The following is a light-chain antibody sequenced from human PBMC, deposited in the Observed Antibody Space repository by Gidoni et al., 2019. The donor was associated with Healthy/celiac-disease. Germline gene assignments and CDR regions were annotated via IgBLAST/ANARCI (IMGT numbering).Light chain of an antibody. Sequence: EIVLTQSPGTLSLSPGERATLSCRASQSVSSSYLDWYQQKPGQAPRLLIYGASSRATGIPDRFSGSGSGTDFTLTISRLEPEDFAVYSCQQYGSSPFTFGGGTKVEIK. J-gene: IGKJ4*01. V-gene: IGKV3-20*01. CDR3: QQYGSSPFT. CDR2: GAS. CDR1: QSVSSSY.